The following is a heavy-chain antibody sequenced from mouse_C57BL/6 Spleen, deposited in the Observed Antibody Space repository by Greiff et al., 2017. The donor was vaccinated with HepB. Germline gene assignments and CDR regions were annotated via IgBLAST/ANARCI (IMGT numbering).Heavy chain of an antibody. CDR3: AREDYSYYDAMDY. V-gene: IGHV1-76*01. Sequence: VQLQQSGAELVRPGASVKLSCKASGYTFTDYYINWVKQRPGQGLEWIARIYPGSGNTYYNEKFKGKATLTAEKSSSTAYMQLSSLTSEDSAVYFWAREDYSYYDAMDYWGQGTSVTVSS. J-gene: IGHJ4*01. CDR2: IYPGSGNT. D-gene: IGHD2-13*01. CDR1: GYTFTDYY.